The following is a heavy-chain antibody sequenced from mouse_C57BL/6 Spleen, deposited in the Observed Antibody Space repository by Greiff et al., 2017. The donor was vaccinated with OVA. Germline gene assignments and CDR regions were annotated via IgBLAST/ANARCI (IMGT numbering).Heavy chain of an antibody. CDR1: GYTFTSYW. D-gene: IGHD2-4*01. V-gene: IGHV1-7*01. Sequence: QVQLKQSGAELAKPGASVKLSCKASGYTFTSYWMHWVQQRPGQGLEWIGYINPSSGYTTYNQKFKDKATLTAAKSSSTAYMQLISLTYEDSAVYYGARKGIYYDYDAGWYFDVWGTGTTVTVSS. CDR2: INPSSGYT. J-gene: IGHJ1*03. CDR3: ARKGIYYDYDAGWYFDV.